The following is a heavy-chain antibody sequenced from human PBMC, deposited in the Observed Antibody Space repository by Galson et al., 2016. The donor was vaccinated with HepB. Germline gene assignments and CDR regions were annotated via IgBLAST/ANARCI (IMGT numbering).Heavy chain of an antibody. D-gene: IGHD3-16*01. CDR2: ISSGSSAT. V-gene: IGHV3-48*02. Sequence: SLRLSCAASGFTFNSYSMNWVRQAPGKGLEWVSYISSGSSATYYAESVKGRFTISRDNAKNSLYLQMNSLRDEDTAVYYCARDVSNLAPNSLLYDYVWGQPVHDAFDIWGQGTMVSVSS. CDR1: GFTFNSYS. J-gene: IGHJ3*02. CDR3: ARDVSNLAPNSLLYDYVWGQPVHDAFDI.